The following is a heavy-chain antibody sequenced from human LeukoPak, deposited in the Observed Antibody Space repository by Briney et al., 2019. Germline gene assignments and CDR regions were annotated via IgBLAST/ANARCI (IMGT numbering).Heavy chain of an antibody. CDR1: GFTFSSYN. V-gene: IGHV3-48*02. CDR3: ARDRSSWPSWFDP. J-gene: IGHJ5*02. CDR2: ISSSSSTI. D-gene: IGHD6-13*01. Sequence: PGGSLRLSCAASGFTFSSYNMNWVRQAPGKGLEWVSYISSSSSTIYYADSVKGRFAISRDNAKNSLYLQMNSLRDEDTAVYYCARDRSSWPSWFDPWGQGTLVTVSS.